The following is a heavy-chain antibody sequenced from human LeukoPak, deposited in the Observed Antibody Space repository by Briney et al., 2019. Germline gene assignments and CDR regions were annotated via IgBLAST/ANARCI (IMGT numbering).Heavy chain of an antibody. J-gene: IGHJ3*02. CDR1: GGSLSSYY. Sequence: SETLSLTCTVSGGSLSSYYWSWIRQPPGKGLEWIGHIYYSGSTNYNPSLKSRVTISVDTSKNQFSLKLSSVTAADTAVYYCARGKMRDYGDDDAFDIWGQGTMVTVSS. V-gene: IGHV4-59*01. CDR2: IYYSGST. CDR3: ARGKMRDYGDDDAFDI. D-gene: IGHD4-17*01.